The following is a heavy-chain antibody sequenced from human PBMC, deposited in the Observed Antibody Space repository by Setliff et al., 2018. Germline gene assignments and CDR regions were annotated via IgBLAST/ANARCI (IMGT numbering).Heavy chain of an antibody. CDR3: ARAGPTVTFFRVLVISWWDP. V-gene: IGHV4-61*09. Sequence: TLSLTCTVSGDSISSGSYYWTWIRQPAGKGLEWIGHFHTGGSTNYSRSLRSRVSISVDTSKNQFSLKLSSVTAADTATYYCARAGPTVTFFRVLVISWWDPWGQGSLVTVSS. CDR1: GDSISSGSYY. D-gene: IGHD3-3*01. J-gene: IGHJ5*02. CDR2: FHTGGST.